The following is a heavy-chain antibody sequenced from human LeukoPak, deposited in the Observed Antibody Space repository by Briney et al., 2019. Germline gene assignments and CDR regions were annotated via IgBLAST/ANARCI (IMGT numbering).Heavy chain of an antibody. CDR1: GGSISSSSYY. Sequence: PSETLSLTCTVSGGSISSSSYYWGWIRQPPGKGLEWIGSIYYSGSTYYNPSLMSRVTISVDTSKNHFSLRLSSVTAADTAVYYCAGHTPPSPRRDGYNGPFDYWGQGTLVTVSS. CDR3: AGHTPPSPRRDGYNGPFDY. J-gene: IGHJ4*02. CDR2: IYYSGST. D-gene: IGHD5-24*01. V-gene: IGHV4-39*01.